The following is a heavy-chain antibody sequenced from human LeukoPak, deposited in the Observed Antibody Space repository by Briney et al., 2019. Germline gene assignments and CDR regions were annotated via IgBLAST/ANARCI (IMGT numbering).Heavy chain of an antibody. J-gene: IGHJ6*04. CDR3: ARGGHYDATHFDYYHVMDV. CDR1: GGSFSGYY. Sequence: PSETLSLTCAVYGGSFSGYYWSWIRQPAGKGLEWIGRVYSSGSTNYISSLKSRVTISIDTSKSQFSLELTSVTAADTAVYYCARGGHYDATHFDYYHVMDVWGKGTTVSVSS. CDR2: VYSSGST. V-gene: IGHV4-59*10. D-gene: IGHD4-17*01.